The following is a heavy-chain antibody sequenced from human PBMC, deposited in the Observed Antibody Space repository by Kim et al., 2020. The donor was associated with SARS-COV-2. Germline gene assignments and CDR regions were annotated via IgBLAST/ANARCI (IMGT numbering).Heavy chain of an antibody. V-gene: IGHV4-39*01. J-gene: IGHJ5*02. Sequence: PSLKSRVTISVDTSKNQFSLKLSSVTAADTAVYYCASGYSSSWKEDWFDPWGQGTLVTVSS. CDR3: ASGYSSSWKEDWFDP. D-gene: IGHD6-13*01.